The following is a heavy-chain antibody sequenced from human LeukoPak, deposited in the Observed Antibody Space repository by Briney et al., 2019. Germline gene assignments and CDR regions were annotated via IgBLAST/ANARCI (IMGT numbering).Heavy chain of an antibody. CDR1: GGSFSGYY. Sequence: SETLSLTCAVYGGSFSGYYCSWIRQPPGKGLEWIGEINHSGSTNYNPSLKSRVTISVDTSKNQFSLKLSSVTAADTAVYYCARGGLIRYFGRYFDYWGQGTLVTVSS. J-gene: IGHJ4*02. V-gene: IGHV4-34*01. D-gene: IGHD3-9*01. CDR2: INHSGST. CDR3: ARGGLIRYFGRYFDY.